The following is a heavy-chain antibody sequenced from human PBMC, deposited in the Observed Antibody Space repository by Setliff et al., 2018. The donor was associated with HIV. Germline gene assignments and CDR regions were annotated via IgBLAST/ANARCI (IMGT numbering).Heavy chain of an antibody. J-gene: IGHJ4*02. CDR1: GYTFTGYY. Sequence: ASVKVSCKASGYTFTGYYMHWVRQAPGQGLECMGWINPNSGGTNYAQKFQGRVTMTRDTSITTAYMELSGLRSDDTAVYYCARVGSRTIWFLLDYWGQGTLVTVSS. V-gene: IGHV1-2*02. D-gene: IGHD3-10*01. CDR2: INPNSGGT. CDR3: ARVGSRTIWFLLDY.